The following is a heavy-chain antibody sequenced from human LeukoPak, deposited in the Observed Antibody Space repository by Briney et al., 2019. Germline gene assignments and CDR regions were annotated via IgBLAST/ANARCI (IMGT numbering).Heavy chain of an antibody. V-gene: IGHV1-69*04. CDR1: GGTFSSYA. J-gene: IGHJ4*02. CDR2: IIPILGIA. CDR3: ARDGDILTGYYPPDY. Sequence: ASVKVSCKASGGTFSSYAISWVRQAPGQGLEWMGRIIPILGIANYAQKFQGRVTITAGKSTSTAYMELSSLRSEDTAVYYCARDGDILTGYYPPDYWGQGTLVTVSS. D-gene: IGHD3-9*01.